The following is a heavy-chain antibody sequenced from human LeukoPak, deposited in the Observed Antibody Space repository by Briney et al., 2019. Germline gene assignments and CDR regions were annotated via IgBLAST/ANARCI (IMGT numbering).Heavy chain of an antibody. J-gene: IGHJ3*02. D-gene: IGHD6-13*01. CDR1: GGTFSSYA. Sequence: SVKVSCKASGGTFSSYAISWVRQAPGQGLEWMGRIIPILGIANYAQKFQGRVTITADKSTSTAYMELSSLRSEDTAVYYCARDRDSSSWSGDAFDIWGQGTMVTVSS. V-gene: IGHV1-69*04. CDR3: ARDRDSSSWSGDAFDI. CDR2: IIPILGIA.